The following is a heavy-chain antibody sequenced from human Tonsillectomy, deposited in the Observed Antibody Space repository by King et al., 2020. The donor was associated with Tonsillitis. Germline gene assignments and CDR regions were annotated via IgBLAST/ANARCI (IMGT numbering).Heavy chain of an antibody. D-gene: IGHD2-2*01. CDR1: GGSISSYY. CDR3: ARECSSTSCYVN. Sequence: QLQESGPGLVKPSETLSLTCTVSGGSISSYYWSWIRQPPGKGLEWIGYIYYSGSTNYNPSLKSRVTISVDTSKNQFSLKLSTVTAADTAVYYWARECSSTSCYVNWGQGTLVTVCS. V-gene: IGHV4-59*08. J-gene: IGHJ4*02. CDR2: IYYSGST.